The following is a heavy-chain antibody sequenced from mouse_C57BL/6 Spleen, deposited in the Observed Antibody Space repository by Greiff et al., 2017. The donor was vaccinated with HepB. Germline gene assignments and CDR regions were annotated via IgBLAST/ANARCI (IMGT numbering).Heavy chain of an antibody. D-gene: IGHD2-3*01. CDR3: ARDGYYSGNFDY. V-gene: IGHV5-4*03. CDR2: ISDGGSYT. J-gene: IGHJ2*01. CDR1: GFTFSSYA. Sequence: EVKVVESGGGLVKPGGSLKLSCAASGFTFSSYAMSWVRQTPEKRLEWVATISDGGSYTYYPDNVKGRFTISRDNAKNNLYLQMSHLKSEDTAMYYCARDGYYSGNFDYWGQGTTLTVSS.